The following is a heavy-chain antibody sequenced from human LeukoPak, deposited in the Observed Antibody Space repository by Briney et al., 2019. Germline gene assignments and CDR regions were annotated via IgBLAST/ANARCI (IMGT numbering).Heavy chain of an antibody. J-gene: IGHJ4*02. Sequence: GESLQIPCQGSGSTFTSYWIGWVRQLPGKGLEWMGIIYPGDSDTRYSPSFQGQVTMSADKSSSTAYLQWSSLKASDTAMYYCARLGRDWGFDYWGQGTLVTVSS. V-gene: IGHV5-51*01. D-gene: IGHD2-21*02. CDR3: ARLGRDWGFDY. CDR2: IYPGDSDT. CDR1: GSTFTSYW.